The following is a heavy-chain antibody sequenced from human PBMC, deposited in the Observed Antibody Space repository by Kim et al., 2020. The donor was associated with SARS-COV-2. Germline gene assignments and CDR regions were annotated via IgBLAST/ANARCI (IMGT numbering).Heavy chain of an antibody. V-gene: IGHV3-21*04. CDR1: GFTFSSYS. CDR3: ARGGGGCSSTSCYPDHYYYYGMDV. Sequence: GGSLRLSCAASGFTFSSYSMNWVRQAPGKGLEWVSSISSSSSYIYYADSVKGRFTISRDNAKNSLYLQMNSLRAEDTAVYYCARGGGGCSSTSCYPDHYYYYGMDVWGQGTTVTVSS. J-gene: IGHJ6*02. CDR2: ISSSSSYI. D-gene: IGHD2-2*01.